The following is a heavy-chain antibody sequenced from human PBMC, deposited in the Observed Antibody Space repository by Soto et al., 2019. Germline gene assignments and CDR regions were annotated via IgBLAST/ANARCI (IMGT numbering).Heavy chain of an antibody. D-gene: IGHD5-12*01. Sequence: SETLSLTCAVYGGSFSGYYWSWIRQPPGKGLEWIGEINHSGSTNYNPSLKSRVTISVDTSKNQFSLKLSSVTAADTAVYYCARGGYRGYSGYDLKPFDYWGQGTLVTVSS. V-gene: IGHV4-34*01. CDR1: GGSFSGYY. CDR3: ARGGYRGYSGYDLKPFDY. J-gene: IGHJ4*02. CDR2: INHSGST.